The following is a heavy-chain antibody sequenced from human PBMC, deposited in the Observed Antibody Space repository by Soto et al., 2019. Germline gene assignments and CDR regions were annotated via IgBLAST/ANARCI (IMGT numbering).Heavy chain of an antibody. V-gene: IGHV1-69*02. CDR1: GGTFSSYT. Sequence: QVQLVQSGAEVKKPGSSVKVSCKASGGTFSSYTISWVRQAPGQGLEWMGRIIPILGIANYAQKFQGRVTNTANKSTSKAYMELSSLRSEDTAVYYCARVVGACSGGSCYHEYYYYMDVWGKGTTVTVSS. J-gene: IGHJ6*03. CDR2: IIPILGIA. D-gene: IGHD2-15*01. CDR3: ARVVGACSGGSCYHEYYYYMDV.